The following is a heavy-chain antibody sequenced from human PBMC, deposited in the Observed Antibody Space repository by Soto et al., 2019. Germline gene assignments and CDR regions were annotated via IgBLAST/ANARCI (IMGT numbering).Heavy chain of an antibody. J-gene: IGHJ4*02. V-gene: IGHV4-4*02. Sequence: QVELQESGPGPVKPSGTLSLTCAVSGGSISSSYWWSWVRQPPGKGLEWIGEIYHSGSANYNPSLKSRVTISVDNSKNQFSLKLSSVTAADTAVYYCARYIAASGTYYFDYWGQGTLVTVSS. D-gene: IGHD6-13*01. CDR1: GGSISSSYW. CDR3: ARYIAASGTYYFDY. CDR2: IYHSGSA.